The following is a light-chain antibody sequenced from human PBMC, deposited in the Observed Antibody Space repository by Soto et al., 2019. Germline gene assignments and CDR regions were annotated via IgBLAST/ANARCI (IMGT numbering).Light chain of an antibody. CDR2: DAS. CDR3: QQYNSYPWT. J-gene: IGKJ1*01. V-gene: IGKV1-5*01. Sequence: DIQMTHSPSTLSASVGDRVTITCRASQSISSWLAWYQQKPGKAPKLLIYDASSLESGVPSMFSGSGSGTEFTLTISSLQPDDFATYYCQQYNSYPWTFGQGTKVDIK. CDR1: QSISSW.